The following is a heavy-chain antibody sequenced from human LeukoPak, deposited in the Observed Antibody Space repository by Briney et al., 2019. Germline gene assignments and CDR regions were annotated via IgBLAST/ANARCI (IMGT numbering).Heavy chain of an antibody. V-gene: IGHV3-23*01. J-gene: IGHJ4*02. D-gene: IGHD2-2*01. CDR2: ISNSGGNT. CDR3: AKDPGYQVVYCFDY. CDR1: GFTFSSHA. Sequence: GGSLRLSCAASGFTFSSHAMNWVRQAPGKGLEWVSGISNSGGNTYYADSVKGRFTISRDNSKNTLYLQMNSLRVEDTAVYYCAKDPGYQVVYCFDYWGQGTLVTVSS.